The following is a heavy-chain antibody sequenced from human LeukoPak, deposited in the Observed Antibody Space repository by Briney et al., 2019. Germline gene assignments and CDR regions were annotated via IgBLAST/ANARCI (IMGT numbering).Heavy chain of an antibody. CDR2: IYYSGST. Sequence: SETLSLTCTVSGGSISSSSYYWGWIRQPPGKGLEWIGSIYYSGSTYYNPSLKSRVTISVDTSKNQFSLKLSSVTAADTAVYYCARDWWGYGSGSHFDYWGQGTLVTVSS. D-gene: IGHD3-10*01. V-gene: IGHV4-39*07. CDR1: GGSISSSSYY. J-gene: IGHJ4*02. CDR3: ARDWWGYGSGSHFDY.